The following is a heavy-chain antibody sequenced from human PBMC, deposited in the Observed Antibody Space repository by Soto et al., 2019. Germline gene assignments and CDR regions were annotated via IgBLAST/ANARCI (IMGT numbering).Heavy chain of an antibody. Sequence: SETLSLTCIVSGGSISSNDFYWSWIRQHPGKGLEWIGYIYYSGNTYYNPSLKSRVTILVDTSKNQFSLKVSSVTAADTAVYYCARLGGYYQALDSWGQGTLVTVS. V-gene: IGHV4-31*03. D-gene: IGHD3-3*01. J-gene: IGHJ4*02. CDR3: ARLGGYYQALDS. CDR2: IYYSGNT. CDR1: GGSISSNDFY.